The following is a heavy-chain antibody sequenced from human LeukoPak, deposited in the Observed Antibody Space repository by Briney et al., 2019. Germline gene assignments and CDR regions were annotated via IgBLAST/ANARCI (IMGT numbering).Heavy chain of an antibody. J-gene: IGHJ4*02. Sequence: PSETLSLTCTVSGGSIISSDYHWGWVRQPPGKGLEWIGTISYSGNTDYNPSLRSRVTISVDTSNNQFSLRLGSVTAADTAVYYCARSRIGAVAGSDYWGQGTLVTVSS. D-gene: IGHD6-19*01. CDR1: GGSIISSDYH. V-gene: IGHV4-39*01. CDR3: ARSRIGAVAGSDY. CDR2: ISYSGNT.